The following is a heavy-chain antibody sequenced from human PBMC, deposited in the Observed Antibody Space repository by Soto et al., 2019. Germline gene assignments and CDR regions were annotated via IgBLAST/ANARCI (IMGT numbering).Heavy chain of an antibody. CDR1: GGSISSGGYY. CDR2: IYYSGST. V-gene: IGHV4-31*03. J-gene: IGHJ4*02. CDR3: AAESVGATSPSFDY. Sequence: SSETLSLTCTVSGGSISSGGYYWSCMRQHPGKGLEWIGYIYYSGSTYYNPSLKSRVTISVDTSKNQFSLKLSSVTAADTAVYYCAAESVGATSPSFDYWGQGTLVTVSS. D-gene: IGHD1-26*01.